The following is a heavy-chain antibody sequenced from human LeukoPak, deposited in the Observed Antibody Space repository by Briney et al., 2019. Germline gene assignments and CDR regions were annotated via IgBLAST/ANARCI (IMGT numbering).Heavy chain of an antibody. D-gene: IGHD5-24*01. CDR3: ARGSDGHNYRGAFGH. V-gene: IGHV5-51*01. Sequence: GESMKISCKGSGYNFINYWIGWVRQMPGKGLEWMGIIYPGDPDTNYSPSFQGQVTISADKSISAAYLQWSSLEASDTAMYFCARGSDGHNYRGAFGHWGQGTPVTVSS. CDR2: IYPGDPDT. J-gene: IGHJ4*02. CDR1: GYNFINYW.